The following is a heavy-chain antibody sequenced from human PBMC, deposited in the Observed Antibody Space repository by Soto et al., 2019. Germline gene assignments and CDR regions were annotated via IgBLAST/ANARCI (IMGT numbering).Heavy chain of an antibody. CDR2: ISYDGSNK. J-gene: IGHJ6*02. CDR3: AKEGGRRDYYYGMDV. CDR1: GFTFSSYG. Sequence: GGSLRLSCAASGFTFSSYGMHWVRQAPGKGLEWVAVISYDGSNKYYADSVKGRFTISRDNSKNTLYLQMNSLRAEDTAVYYWAKEGGRRDYYYGMDVWGQGTTVTVSS. V-gene: IGHV3-30*18.